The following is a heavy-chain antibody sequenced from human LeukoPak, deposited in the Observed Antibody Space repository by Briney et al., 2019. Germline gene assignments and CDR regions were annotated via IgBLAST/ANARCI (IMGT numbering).Heavy chain of an antibody. CDR2: IYYSGST. Sequence: SETLSLTCTVSGCSISSGDYYWSWIAHPPGKDLEWIGYIYYSGSTYYNPSLKSRATISVDTSKNQFSLKLSSVTAADTAMYYCARGGIAAASNWGQGTLVTVSS. CDR3: ARGGIAAASN. J-gene: IGHJ4*02. D-gene: IGHD6-13*01. V-gene: IGHV4-30-4*01. CDR1: GCSISSGDYY.